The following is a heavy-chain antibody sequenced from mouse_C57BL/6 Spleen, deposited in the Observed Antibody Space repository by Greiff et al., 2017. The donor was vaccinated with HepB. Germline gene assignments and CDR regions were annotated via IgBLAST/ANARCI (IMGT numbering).Heavy chain of an antibody. V-gene: IGHV1-15*01. J-gene: IGHJ2*01. Sequence: VQLQQSGAELVRPGASVTLSCKASGYTFTDYEMHWVRQTPVHGLEWIGAIDPETGGTAYNQKFKGKAILTADKSYSTAYMELRSLTSQDSAVPYCTRQSDGYWGQGTTLTVS. CDR3: TRQSDGY. CDR2: IDPETGGT. CDR1: GYTFTDYE. D-gene: IGHD2-3*01.